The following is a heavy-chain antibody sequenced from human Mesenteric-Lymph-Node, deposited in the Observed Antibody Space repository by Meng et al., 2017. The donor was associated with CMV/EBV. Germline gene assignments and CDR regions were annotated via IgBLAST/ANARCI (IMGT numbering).Heavy chain of an antibody. V-gene: IGHV3-53*01. D-gene: IGHD3-3*01. CDR2: IYSGGST. Sequence: GESLKISCAASGFTVSSNYMSWVRQAPGKGLEWVSVIYSGGSTYYADSVKGRFTISRDNSKNTLYLQMNSLRAEDTAVYCCARAARFLAFDPWGQGTLVTVSS. CDR3: ARAARFLAFDP. J-gene: IGHJ5*02. CDR1: GFTVSSNY.